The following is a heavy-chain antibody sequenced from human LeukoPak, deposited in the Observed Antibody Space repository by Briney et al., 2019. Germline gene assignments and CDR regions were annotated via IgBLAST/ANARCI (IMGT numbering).Heavy chain of an antibody. Sequence: GASLKISCKGSGYSFTSYYIAWVRPMPGKGLEWMGVIFPGDSDTRYSPSFQGQVTISADKSISTAYLQWSSLKASDTAMYYCARPRIVGTLGAFDIWGHGTMVTVSS. CDR3: ARPRIVGTLGAFDI. D-gene: IGHD1-26*01. CDR2: IFPGDSDT. CDR1: GYSFTSYY. J-gene: IGHJ3*02. V-gene: IGHV5-51*01.